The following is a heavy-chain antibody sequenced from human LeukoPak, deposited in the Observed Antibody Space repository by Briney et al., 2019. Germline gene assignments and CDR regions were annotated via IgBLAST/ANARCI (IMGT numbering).Heavy chain of an antibody. V-gene: IGHV3-21*01. D-gene: IGHD6-19*01. J-gene: IGHJ4*02. CDR2: ISSSSSSI. CDR1: GFTFSNYN. Sequence: GGSLRLSCAASGFTFSNYNMNWVRQAPGKGLEWVSSISSSSSSINYADSLKGRFTISRDNAKNSLYLQMNSLRAEDTAVYYCARGYSSGWAPFDYWGQGTLVTVSS. CDR3: ARGYSSGWAPFDY.